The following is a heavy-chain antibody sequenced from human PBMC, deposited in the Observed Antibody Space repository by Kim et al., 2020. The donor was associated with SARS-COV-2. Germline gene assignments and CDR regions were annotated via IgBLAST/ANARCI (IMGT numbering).Heavy chain of an antibody. CDR2: IYTT. CDR3: ARDSLGYYDILTGYPPPNAFDI. V-gene: IGHV4-4*07. D-gene: IGHD3-9*01. CDR1: GGSISSYY. J-gene: IGHJ3*02. Sequence: SETLSLTCTVSGGSISSYYWSWIRQPAGMGLEWIGRIYTTNYNPSLKSRVTMSVDTSKNQFSLKLSSVTAADTAVYYCARDSLGYYDILTGYPPPNAFDIWGQGTMVTVSS.